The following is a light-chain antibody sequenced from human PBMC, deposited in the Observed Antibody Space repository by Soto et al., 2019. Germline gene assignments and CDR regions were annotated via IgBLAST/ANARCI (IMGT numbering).Light chain of an antibody. CDR2: NAS. J-gene: IGKJ1*01. CDR1: QTISSW. CDR3: QHYNSYSEA. Sequence: DMQMTRCPSTPSGSVGDSVTITCRASQTISSWLALYQQKPEKAPKLLIYNASTLRSGVPSRFSGSGSGTEFTLTISSLQPDDCATYYCQHYNSYSEAFGKGAKVDIK. V-gene: IGKV1-5*03.